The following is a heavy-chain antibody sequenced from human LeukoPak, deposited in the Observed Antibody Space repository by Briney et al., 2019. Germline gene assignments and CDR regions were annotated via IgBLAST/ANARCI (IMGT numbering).Heavy chain of an antibody. CDR2: ISGSGGST. CDR1: GFTFSSYA. J-gene: IGHJ4*02. D-gene: IGHD3-22*01. V-gene: IGHV3-23*01. CDR3: AKGANYYDSSGYSLPEYYFDY. Sequence: GGSLRLSCAASGFTFSSYAMSWVRQAPGKGLEWVSAISGSGGSTYYADSVKGRFTISRDNSKNTLYLQMNSLRAEDTAVYYCAKGANYYDSSGYSLPEYYFDYWGLGTLVTVSS.